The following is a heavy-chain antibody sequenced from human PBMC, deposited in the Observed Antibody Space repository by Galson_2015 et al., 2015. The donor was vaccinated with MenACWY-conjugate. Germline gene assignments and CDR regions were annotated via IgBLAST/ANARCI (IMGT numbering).Heavy chain of an antibody. D-gene: IGHD3-10*01. J-gene: IGHJ4*02. V-gene: IGHV3-23*01. Sequence: SWRLGCAVAGVSFNNYAMNWVRHGPGMGLEWVAAIRGRGGSTFYADSVSRLFSIYRDIIKNTLYLHMNALRAEVTAVYYCAKDRTFYYGSGNREVFDYWGQGTLVTVSS. CDR1: GVSFNNYA. CDR3: AKDRTFYYGSGNREVFDY. CDR2: IRGRGGST.